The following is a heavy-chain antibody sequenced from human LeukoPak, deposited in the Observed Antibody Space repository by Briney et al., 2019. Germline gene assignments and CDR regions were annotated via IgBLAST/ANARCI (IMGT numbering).Heavy chain of an antibody. CDR2: ISAYNGNT. CDR3: GGVDILTGYYHFDY. D-gene: IGHD3-9*01. CDR1: GYTFTSYG. J-gene: IGHJ4*02. Sequence: GASVKVSCKASGYTFTSYGISWVRQAPGQGLEWMGWISAYNGNTNYAQKLQGRVTMTTDTSTSTAYMELRSLRSDDTAVYYCGGVDILTGYYHFDYWGQGTMVTVSS. V-gene: IGHV1-18*04.